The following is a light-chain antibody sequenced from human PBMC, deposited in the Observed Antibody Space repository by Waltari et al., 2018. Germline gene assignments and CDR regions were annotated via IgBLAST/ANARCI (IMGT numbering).Light chain of an antibody. J-gene: IGLJ2*01. CDR3: QLWESGSDRVV. CDR1: SIGSRS. Sequence: SYMLTQPPSVSVDPGKTARITCGGTSIGSRSVHWYQQKPGHAPVVVIYYDSDRPSGIPERISGSKSGNTATLTISRVEAGDEAAYYCQLWESGSDRVVFGGGTKLTVL. CDR2: YDS. V-gene: IGLV3-21*01.